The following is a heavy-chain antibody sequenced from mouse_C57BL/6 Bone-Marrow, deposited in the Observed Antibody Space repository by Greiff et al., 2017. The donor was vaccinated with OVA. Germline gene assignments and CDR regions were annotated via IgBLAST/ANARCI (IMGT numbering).Heavy chain of an antibody. CDR3: ARRGGSSYGGFAY. CDR1: GYTFTDYY. V-gene: IGHV1-26*01. CDR2: INPNNGGT. D-gene: IGHD1-1*01. J-gene: IGHJ3*01. Sequence: VHVKQSGPELVKPGASVKISCKASGYTFTDYYMNWVKQSHGKSLEWIGDINPNNGGTSYNQKFKGKATLTVDKSSSTAYMELRSLTSEDSAVYYCARRGGSSYGGFAYWGQGTLVTVSA.